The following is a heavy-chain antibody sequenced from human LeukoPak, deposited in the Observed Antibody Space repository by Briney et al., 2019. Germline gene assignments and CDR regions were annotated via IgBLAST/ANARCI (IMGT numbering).Heavy chain of an antibody. D-gene: IGHD3-10*01. J-gene: IGHJ4*02. CDR1: GCTFSNYA. V-gene: IGHV3-23*01. CDR3: AKDPMVRGSTYDY. Sequence: GGSLRLSCAASGCTFSNYAMSWVRQAPGKGLEWVSGISGSGGNTYYADSVKGRFTISRDNAKNTLYLQMKSLRAEDTAVYYCAKDPMVRGSTYDYWGQGTLVTVSS. CDR2: ISGSGGNT.